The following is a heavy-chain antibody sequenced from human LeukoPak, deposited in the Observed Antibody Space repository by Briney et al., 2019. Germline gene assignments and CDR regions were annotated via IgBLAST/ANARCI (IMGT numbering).Heavy chain of an antibody. J-gene: IGHJ4*02. CDR2: INPSGGST. CDR1: GYTFTGYY. V-gene: IGHV1-46*01. D-gene: IGHD4-17*01. CDR3: AREGTGFPDDYGDYGTDY. Sequence: ASVKVSCKASGYTFTGYYMHWVRQAPGQGLEWMGIINPSGGSTSYAQKFQGRVTMTRDTSTSTVYMELSSLRSEDTAVYYCAREGTGFPDDYGDYGTDYWGQGTLVTVSS.